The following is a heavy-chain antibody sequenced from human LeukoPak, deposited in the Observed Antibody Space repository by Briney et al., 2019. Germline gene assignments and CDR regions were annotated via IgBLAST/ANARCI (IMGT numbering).Heavy chain of an antibody. D-gene: IGHD5-12*01. Sequence: PGGSLRLSCTASGLTFSTYGMNWVRQAPGKGLEWVSSITRGGGDIYYADSVKGRFTISRDNSKSTVSLQMNSLKAEDTAIYYCAKDPAASYSGWYFDYWGQGILVTVSS. J-gene: IGHJ4*02. CDR1: GLTFSTYG. CDR3: AKDPAASYSGWYFDY. CDR2: ITRGGGDI. V-gene: IGHV3-23*01.